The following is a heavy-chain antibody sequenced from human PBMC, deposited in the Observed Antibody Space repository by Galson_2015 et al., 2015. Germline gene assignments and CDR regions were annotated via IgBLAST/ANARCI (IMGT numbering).Heavy chain of an antibody. J-gene: IGHJ4*02. CDR3: ARDPSYYYDSSGYKTPHYFDY. CDR1: GGSISSGDYY. D-gene: IGHD3-22*01. Sequence: ETLSLTCTVSGGSISSGDYYWSWIRQPPGKGLEWIGYIYYSGSTNYNPSLKSRVTISVDTSKNQFSLKLSSVTAADTAVYYCARDPSYYYDSSGYKTPHYFDYWGQGTLVTVSS. V-gene: IGHV4-61*08. CDR2: IYYSGST.